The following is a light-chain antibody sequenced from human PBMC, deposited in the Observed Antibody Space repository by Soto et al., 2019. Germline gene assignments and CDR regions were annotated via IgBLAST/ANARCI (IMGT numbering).Light chain of an antibody. CDR1: QGIRTW. J-gene: IGKJ2*01. Sequence: MQMAQSTSTLLSRLGDTVTITCRSSQGIRTWLGWYQQKPEKAPKSLIYGASTLQSGVPSRFSGSGSGTDFTLTISSLQPEDFASYYCPLYDLHPTPFAQATKAEI. V-gene: IGKV1D-16*01. CDR2: GAS. CDR3: PLYDLHPTP.